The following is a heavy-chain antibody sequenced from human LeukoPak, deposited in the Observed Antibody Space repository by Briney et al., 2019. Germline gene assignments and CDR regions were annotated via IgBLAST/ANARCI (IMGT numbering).Heavy chain of an antibody. CDR1: GGTFSSYA. D-gene: IGHD1-26*01. CDR2: IIPIFGTA. V-gene: IGHV1-69*13. Sequence: SVKVSCKASGGTFSSYAISWVRQAPGQGLEWMGGIIPIFGTANYAQKFQGRVTITADESTRTAYMELRSLRSDDTAVYYCARAAGSRRYHDAFDIWGQGTMVTVSS. CDR3: ARAAGSRRYHDAFDI. J-gene: IGHJ3*02.